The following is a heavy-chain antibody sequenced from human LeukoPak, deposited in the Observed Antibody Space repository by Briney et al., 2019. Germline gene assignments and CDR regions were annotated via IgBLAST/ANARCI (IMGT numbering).Heavy chain of an antibody. CDR1: GFTLSSYA. Sequence: GGSLRLSCAASGFTLSSYAMHWVRQAPGKGLEWVAVISYDGSNKYYADSVKGRFTISRDNSKNTLYLQMNSLRAEDTAVYYCAKGADFSYFDYWGQGTLVTVSS. D-gene: IGHD2-21*02. J-gene: IGHJ4*02. V-gene: IGHV3-30*04. CDR3: AKGADFSYFDY. CDR2: ISYDGSNK.